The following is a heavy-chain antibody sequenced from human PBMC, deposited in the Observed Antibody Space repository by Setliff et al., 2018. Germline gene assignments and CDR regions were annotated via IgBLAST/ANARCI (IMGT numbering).Heavy chain of an antibody. CDR2: IYTSGST. V-gene: IGHV4-61*02. J-gene: IGHJ6*03. D-gene: IGHD6-19*01. Sequence: PSETLSLTCTVSGGSISSSSYYWTWTRQPAGKGLEWIGRIYTSGSTNYNPSLKSRVTMSVDTSKNQFSLKLNSVTAADMAVYYCAREQWLDPPGYYYMDVWAKGTTVTVSS. CDR1: GGSISSSSYY. CDR3: AREQWLDPPGYYYMDV.